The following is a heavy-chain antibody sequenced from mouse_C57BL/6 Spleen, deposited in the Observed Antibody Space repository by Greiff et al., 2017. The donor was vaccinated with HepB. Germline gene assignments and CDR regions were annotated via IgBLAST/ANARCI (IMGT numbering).Heavy chain of an antibody. J-gene: IGHJ4*01. CDR2: IYWDDDK. CDR3: ARTVYAIDY. Sequence: VKLVESGPGILQSSQTLSLTCSFSGFSLSTSGMGVSWIRQPSGKGLEWLAHIYWDDDKRYNPSLKSRLTISKDTSRNQVFLKITSVDTADTATYYCARTVYAIDYWGQGTSVTVSS. V-gene: IGHV8-12*01. CDR1: GFSLSTSGMG.